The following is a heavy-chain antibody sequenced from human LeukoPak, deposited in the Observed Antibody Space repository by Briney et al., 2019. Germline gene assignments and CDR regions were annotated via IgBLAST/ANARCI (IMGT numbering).Heavy chain of an antibody. CDR3: ARVLNGYNIRDYFDY. V-gene: IGHV1-46*01. CDR2: INPSGGST. Sequence: GASVKVSCKASGYTFTDYHIHWVRQAPGQGLEWMGLINPSGGSTNYAQKFQGRVTMTRDTSTSTVYMELSSLRSDDTAVYYCARVLNGYNIRDYFDYWGQGTLVTVSS. J-gene: IGHJ4*02. D-gene: IGHD5-24*01. CDR1: GYTFTDYH.